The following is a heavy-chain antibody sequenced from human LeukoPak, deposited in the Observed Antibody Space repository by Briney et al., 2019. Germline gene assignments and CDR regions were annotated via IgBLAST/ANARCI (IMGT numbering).Heavy chain of an antibody. Sequence: GGSLRLSCAASGFSFSNYWMSWVRQAPGEGLEWVANIKQDRSEKHYVDSVKGRFTVSRDNAKNSLYLQMNSLRAEDTALYYCARAGHYDTTWYQWGQGTLVTVSS. CDR1: GFSFSNYW. CDR2: IKQDRSEK. V-gene: IGHV3-7*01. J-gene: IGHJ4*02. CDR3: ARAGHYDTTWYQ. D-gene: IGHD3-22*01.